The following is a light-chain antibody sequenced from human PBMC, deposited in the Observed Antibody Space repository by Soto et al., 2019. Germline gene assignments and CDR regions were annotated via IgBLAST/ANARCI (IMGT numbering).Light chain of an antibody. Sequence: EIVLTQSPATLSLSPGERATLSCRASQSVSSYLAWYQQSPGQAPRLLIFDASNRATGIPARFSGSGSGTDFTLTISSLEPEDFAVYYCQRRSDWPLTFGPGTKVDIK. J-gene: IGKJ3*01. CDR1: QSVSSY. CDR2: DAS. V-gene: IGKV3-11*01. CDR3: QRRSDWPLT.